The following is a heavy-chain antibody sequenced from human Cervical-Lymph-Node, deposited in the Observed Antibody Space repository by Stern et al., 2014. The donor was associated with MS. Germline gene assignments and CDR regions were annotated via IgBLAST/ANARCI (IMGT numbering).Heavy chain of an antibody. CDR2: IVVGSGNT. J-gene: IGHJ6*02. CDR3: AANTVTTYYYGMDV. V-gene: IGHV1-58*01. Sequence: QMQLLQSGPEVKKPGTSVKVSCKASGFTFTSSAVQWVRQARGQRLEWIGWIVVGSGNTNYAQKFQERVTITRDMSTSTAYMELSSLRSEDTAVYYCAANTVTTYYYGMDVWGQGTTVTVSS. D-gene: IGHD4-17*01. CDR1: GFTFTSSA.